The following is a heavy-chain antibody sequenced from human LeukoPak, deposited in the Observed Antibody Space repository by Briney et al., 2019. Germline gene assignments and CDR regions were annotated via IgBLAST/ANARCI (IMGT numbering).Heavy chain of an antibody. CDR1: GFTFSNYA. CDR2: ISGRNENT. CDR3: AKDPLGYSYGYYFDY. V-gene: IGHV3-23*01. J-gene: IGHJ4*02. D-gene: IGHD5-18*01. Sequence: GGSLRLSCAASGFTFSNYAMTWVRQAPGKGLEWVSRISGRNENTYYADSVKGRFTISGDNSKNTLYLQMNSLRAEDTAVYYRAKDPLGYSYGYYFDYWGQGTLVTVSS.